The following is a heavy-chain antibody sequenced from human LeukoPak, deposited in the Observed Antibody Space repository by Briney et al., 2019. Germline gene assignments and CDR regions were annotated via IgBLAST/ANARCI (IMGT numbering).Heavy chain of an antibody. CDR3: AKTSRAFTLYYFDY. J-gene: IGHJ4*02. V-gene: IGHV3-23*01. D-gene: IGHD2-15*01. Sequence: GGSLRLSCAASGFTFSRFALTWVRQAPGEGLEWVSFISGNGGNTYYADSVKGRFTISRDNSKNTLYLQMNSLRAEDTAVYYCAKTSRAFTLYYFDYLGQGTLVTVSS. CDR1: GFTFSRFA. CDR2: ISGNGGNT.